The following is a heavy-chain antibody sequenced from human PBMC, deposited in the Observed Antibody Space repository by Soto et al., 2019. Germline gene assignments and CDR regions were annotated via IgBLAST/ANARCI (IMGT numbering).Heavy chain of an antibody. D-gene: IGHD3-10*01. CDR3: TTDGSSAHTYGMDV. Sequence: EVQLVESGGGLVKPGGSLRLSCAASGFTFSNAWMNWVRQAPGKGLEWVGRIKSTTDGGTTDYAAPVKGRFTISRDDSKNTLYLQMNSPKTADTAVYYCTTDGSSAHTYGMDVWGQGTTVTVSS. CDR2: IKSTTDGGTT. CDR1: GFTFSNAW. J-gene: IGHJ6*02. V-gene: IGHV3-15*07.